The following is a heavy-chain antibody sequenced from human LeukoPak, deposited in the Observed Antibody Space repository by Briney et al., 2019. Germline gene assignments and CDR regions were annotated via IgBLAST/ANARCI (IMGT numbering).Heavy chain of an antibody. D-gene: IGHD3-22*01. CDR3: ASSGYRYGMDV. CDR1: GGSISSYY. V-gene: IGHV4-59*01. Sequence: SETLSLTCTVSGGSISSYYWSWIRRPPGKGLEWIGYIYYSGSTNYNPSLKSRVTISVDTSKNQFSLKLSSVTAADTAVYYCASSGYRYGMDVWGQGTTVTVSS. J-gene: IGHJ6*02. CDR2: IYYSGST.